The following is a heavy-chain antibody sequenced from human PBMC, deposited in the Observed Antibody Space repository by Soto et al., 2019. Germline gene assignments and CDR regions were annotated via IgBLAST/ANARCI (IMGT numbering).Heavy chain of an antibody. D-gene: IGHD5-12*01. CDR3: ARVHRRDGYNSYYFDY. V-gene: IGHV1-46*01. J-gene: IGHJ4*02. CDR1: GYTFTSCY. Sequence: GASVKVSCKASGYTFTSCYMHWVRQAPGQGLEWMGIINPSGGSTSYAQKFQGRVTMTRDTSTSTVYMELSSLRSEDTAVYYCARVHRRDGYNSYYFDYWGQGTLVTVSS. CDR2: INPSGGST.